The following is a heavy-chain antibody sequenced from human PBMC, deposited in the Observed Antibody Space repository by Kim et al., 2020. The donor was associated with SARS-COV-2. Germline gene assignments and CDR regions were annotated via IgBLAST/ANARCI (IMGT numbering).Heavy chain of an antibody. D-gene: IGHD2-15*01. J-gene: IGHJ5*02. Sequence: ASVKVSCKASGYTFTSYGISWVRQAPGQGLEWMGWISAYNGNTNYAQKLQGRVTMTTDTSTSTAYMELRSLRSDDTAVYYCARAKGLWRGYCSGGSCYWFDPWGQGTLVTVSS. CDR3: ARAKGLWRGYCSGGSCYWFDP. V-gene: IGHV1-18*04. CDR1: GYTFTSYG. CDR2: ISAYNGNT.